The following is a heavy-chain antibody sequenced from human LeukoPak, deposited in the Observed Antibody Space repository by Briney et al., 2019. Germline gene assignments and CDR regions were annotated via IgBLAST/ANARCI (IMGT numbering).Heavy chain of an antibody. CDR3: ACRKTGRFFDY. CDR1: GFTFSSYS. J-gene: IGHJ4*02. Sequence: GGSLRLSCAASGFTFSSYSMSWVRQAPGKGLEWVSSISIGSSYIYYADSVKGRFTISRDNAKNSLYLQMNSLRAEDTAVYYCACRKTGRFFDYWGEGTLVTVSS. CDR2: ISIGSSYI. D-gene: IGHD1-1*01. V-gene: IGHV3-21*01.